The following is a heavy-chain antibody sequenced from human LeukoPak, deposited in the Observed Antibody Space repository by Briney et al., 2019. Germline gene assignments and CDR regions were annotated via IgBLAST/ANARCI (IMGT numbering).Heavy chain of an antibody. D-gene: IGHD3-22*01. V-gene: IGHV1-46*01. CDR3: ARGVVITPTPIIYYFDY. CDR1: GYTFTSYY. Sequence: ASVTVSCKASGYTFTSYYMHWVRQAPGQGLEWMGIINPSGGSTSYAQKFQGRVTMTRDTSTSTVYMELSSLRSEDTAVYYCARGVVITPTPIIYYFDYWGQGTLVTVSS. CDR2: INPSGGST. J-gene: IGHJ4*02.